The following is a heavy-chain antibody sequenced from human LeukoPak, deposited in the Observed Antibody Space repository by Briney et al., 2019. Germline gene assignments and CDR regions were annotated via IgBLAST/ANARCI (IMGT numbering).Heavy chain of an antibody. D-gene: IGHD3-22*01. CDR1: GFTFDDYG. CDR3: TTDWSYYDSSGYYYGDDAFDI. V-gene: IGHV3-15*01. J-gene: IGHJ3*02. Sequence: GGSLRLSCAASGFTFDDYGMSWVRQAPGKGLEWVGRIKSKTDGGTTDYAAPVKGRFTISRDDSKNTLYLQMNSLKTEDTAVYYCTTDWSYYDSSGYYYGDDAFDIWGQGTMVTVSS. CDR2: IKSKTDGGTT.